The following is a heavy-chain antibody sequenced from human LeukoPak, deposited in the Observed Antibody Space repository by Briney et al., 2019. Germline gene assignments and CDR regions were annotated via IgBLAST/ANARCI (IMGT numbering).Heavy chain of an antibody. J-gene: IGHJ4*02. CDR1: GGSISSYY. CDR2: IYYSGST. CDR3: ARVAGIAAAATESNFDY. D-gene: IGHD6-13*01. V-gene: IGHV4-59*01. Sequence: SETLSLTCTVSGGSISSYYWSWIRQPPGKGLEWIGYIYYSGSTNYNPSLKSRVTISVDTSKNQFSLKLSSVTAADTAVYYCARVAGIAAAATESNFDYWGQGTLVTVSS.